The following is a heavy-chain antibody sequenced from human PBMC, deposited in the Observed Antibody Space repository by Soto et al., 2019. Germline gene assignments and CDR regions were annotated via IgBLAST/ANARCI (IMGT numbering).Heavy chain of an antibody. Sequence: ASVKVSCKASGGTFGSDAITWVRQAPGQGLERVGRIIPIFGTTNYAQNLQGRVTISADKSTLTSYMELHSLTSDDTALYYCARDRTDSGYYTNWLDPWGQGTQVTVSS. CDR3: ARDRTDSGYYTNWLDP. CDR2: IIPIFGTT. CDR1: GGTFGSDA. D-gene: IGHD3-22*01. J-gene: IGHJ5*02. V-gene: IGHV1-69*06.